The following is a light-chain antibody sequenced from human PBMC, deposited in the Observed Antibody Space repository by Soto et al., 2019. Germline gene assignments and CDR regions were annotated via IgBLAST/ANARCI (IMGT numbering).Light chain of an antibody. V-gene: IGKV1-5*01. CDR1: QSISSW. Sequence: DIQMTQSPSTLSASVGDRVTITCRASQSISSWLAWYQQKPGKAPKLLIYDASCLESGVPSRFSGSGSGTEFTLTISSLQPDDFATNYGQQYNSYSGTFGQGTKVEIK. CDR3: QQYNSYSGT. J-gene: IGKJ1*01. CDR2: DAS.